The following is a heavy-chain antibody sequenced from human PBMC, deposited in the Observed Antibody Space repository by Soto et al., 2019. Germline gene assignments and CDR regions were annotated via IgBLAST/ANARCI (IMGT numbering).Heavy chain of an antibody. Sequence: PSETLSLTCTVSDGSISNFYWTWIRQSPDKGLEWIGWIYFATTNYNPSLKSRVAMSLDAPKNQVSLILRSVTAADTAVYYCATSRNGDWSYYQVGVDVWGQGTKVTVYS. CDR1: DGSISNFY. J-gene: IGHJ6*02. D-gene: IGHD1-26*01. CDR3: ATSRNGDWSYYQVGVDV. CDR2: IYFATT. V-gene: IGHV4-59*01.